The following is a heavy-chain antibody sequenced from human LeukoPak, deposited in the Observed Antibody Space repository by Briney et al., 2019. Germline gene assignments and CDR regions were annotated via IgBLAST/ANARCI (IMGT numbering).Heavy chain of an antibody. D-gene: IGHD6-13*01. CDR3: ARLVRAAGYYYYYGMDV. J-gene: IGHJ6*02. V-gene: IGHV1-3*01. CDR1: GYTFTSYA. CDR2: INAGNGNT. Sequence: ASVKVSCKASGYTFTSYAMHWVRQAPGQRLEWMGWINAGNGNTKYSQKFQGRVTITRDTSASTAYMELSSLRSEDTAVYYCARLVRAAGYYYYYGMDVWGQGTTVTVSS.